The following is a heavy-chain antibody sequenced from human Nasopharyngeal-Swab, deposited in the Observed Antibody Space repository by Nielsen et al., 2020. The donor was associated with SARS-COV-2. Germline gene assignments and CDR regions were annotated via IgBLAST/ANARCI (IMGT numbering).Heavy chain of an antibody. J-gene: IGHJ3*02. CDR3: ANLLSGWYEGNAFDI. D-gene: IGHD6-19*01. CDR2: ISYDGKNK. Sequence: GESLKISCAASGFNFNYYAMHWVRQAPGKGLEWVAVISYDGKNKYYADSVKGRFTVSRDNSKNTLYLQMNSLRAEDTALYYCANLLSGWYEGNAFDIWGQGTMVTVSS. V-gene: IGHV3-30*18. CDR1: GFNFNYYA.